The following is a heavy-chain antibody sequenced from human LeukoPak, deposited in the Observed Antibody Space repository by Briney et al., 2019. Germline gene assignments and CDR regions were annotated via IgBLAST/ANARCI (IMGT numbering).Heavy chain of an antibody. V-gene: IGHV3-23*01. D-gene: IGHD3-22*01. Sequence: GGSLRLSCAASGFTFSSYAMSWVRQAPGKGLEWVSAISGSGGSTYYADSVKGRFTISRDNSKNTLCLRMNSLRAEDTAVYYCAKDLGDSSGYYKGMVDYWGQGTLVTVSS. CDR2: ISGSGGST. J-gene: IGHJ4*02. CDR3: AKDLGDSSGYYKGMVDY. CDR1: GFTFSSYA.